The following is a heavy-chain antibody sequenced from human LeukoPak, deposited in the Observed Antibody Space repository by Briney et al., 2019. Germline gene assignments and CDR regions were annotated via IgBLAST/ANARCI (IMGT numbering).Heavy chain of an antibody. J-gene: IGHJ6*03. CDR3: ARALGSDSSGYYESYYMDV. CDR2: IYSGGST. Sequence: GGSLRLSCAASGFTVSSNYMSWVRQAPGKGLEWVSVIYSGGSTYYADSVKGRFTISIDNSKNTLYLQMNSLRAEDTAVYYCARALGSDSSGYYESYYMDVWGKGTTVTVSS. CDR1: GFTVSSNY. V-gene: IGHV3-53*01. D-gene: IGHD3-22*01.